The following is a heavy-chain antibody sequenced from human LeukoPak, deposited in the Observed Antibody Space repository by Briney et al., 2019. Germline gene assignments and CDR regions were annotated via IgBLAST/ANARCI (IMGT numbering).Heavy chain of an antibody. CDR1: GGSISSSSYY. CDR3: ARSSAAAGTTFDY. V-gene: IGHV4-39*07. J-gene: IGHJ4*02. CDR2: IYYSGST. D-gene: IGHD6-13*01. Sequence: SETLSLTCTVSGGSISSSSYYWGWIRQPPGKGLEWIGSIYYSGSTYYNPSLKSRVTISVDTSKNQFSLKLSSVTAADTAVYYCARSSAAAGTTFDYWGQGTLVTVSS.